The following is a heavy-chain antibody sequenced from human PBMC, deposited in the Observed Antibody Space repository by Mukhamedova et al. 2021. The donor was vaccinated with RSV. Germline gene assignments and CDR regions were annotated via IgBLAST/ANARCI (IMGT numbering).Heavy chain of an antibody. CDR3: AYTEGMLSYYYGIDV. D-gene: IGHD2-8*01. Sequence: GSAISGSGGSTYYADSVKGRFTISRDNSKNTLYLQMNSLRAEASAVYFCAYTEGMLSYYYGIDVWGQGTTVTLSS. J-gene: IGHJ6*02. CDR2: ISGSGGST. V-gene: IGHV3-23*01.